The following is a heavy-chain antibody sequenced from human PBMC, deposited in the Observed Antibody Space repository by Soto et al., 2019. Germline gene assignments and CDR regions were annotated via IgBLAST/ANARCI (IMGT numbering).Heavy chain of an antibody. CDR1: GGSFSGYY. D-gene: IGHD3-3*01. Sequence: QVQLQQWGAGLLKPSETLSLTCAVYGGSFSGYYWSWIRQPPGKGLEWIGEINHSGSTNYNPSLKSRVTISVDTAKNQFSLKLSSVTAADTAVYYCARGHDFWRGYYTPIFRRANWFDPWGQGTLVTVSS. V-gene: IGHV4-34*01. CDR3: ARGHDFWRGYYTPIFRRANWFDP. CDR2: INHSGST. J-gene: IGHJ5*02.